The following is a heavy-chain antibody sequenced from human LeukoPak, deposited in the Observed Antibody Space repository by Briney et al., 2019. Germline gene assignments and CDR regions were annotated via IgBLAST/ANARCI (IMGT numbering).Heavy chain of an antibody. CDR3: ATRGRSGYYYGMDV. D-gene: IGHD1-26*01. CDR2: IPTRGTT. V-gene: IGHV3-66*01. CDR1: GFIVSNNY. Sequence: PGGSLRLSCAASGFIVSNNYMSWARQAPGKGLEWVSIIPTRGTTYYADSVKGRFTISRDNSQNTLYLQMNSLRAKDTAVCYCATRGRSGYYYGMDVWGQGTTVTVSS. J-gene: IGHJ6*02.